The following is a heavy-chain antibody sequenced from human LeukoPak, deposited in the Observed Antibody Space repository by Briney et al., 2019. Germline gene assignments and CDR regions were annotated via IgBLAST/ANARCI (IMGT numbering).Heavy chain of an antibody. J-gene: IGHJ4*02. CDR2: IGSSGSTI. V-gene: IGHV3-48*03. CDR1: GFTLGDYE. D-gene: IGHD3-10*01. CDR3: ARVRGSGNRLGYFDY. Sequence: GGSLTLSFAASGFTLGDYEMTWVRQAPGKGLKGISYIGSSGSTIYYADSVKGRFTISRDNAKNSMYLQMNGLRVEDMSVYYCARVRGSGNRLGYFDYWGQGTLVTVSS.